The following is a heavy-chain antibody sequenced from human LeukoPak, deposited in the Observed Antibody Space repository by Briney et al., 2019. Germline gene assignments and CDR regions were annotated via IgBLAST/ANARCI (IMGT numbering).Heavy chain of an antibody. CDR3: ARADCTGGSCYSYYYYYYYMDV. CDR1: GYTFTSYG. D-gene: IGHD2-15*01. V-gene: IGHV1-2*02. Sequence: VASVKVSCKASGYTFTSYGISWVRQAPGQGLEWMGWINPNSGGTNYAQKFQGRVTMTRDTSTSTAYMELSRLRSDDTAVYYCARADCTGGSCYSYYYYYYYMDVWGKGTTVTVSS. CDR2: INPNSGGT. J-gene: IGHJ6*03.